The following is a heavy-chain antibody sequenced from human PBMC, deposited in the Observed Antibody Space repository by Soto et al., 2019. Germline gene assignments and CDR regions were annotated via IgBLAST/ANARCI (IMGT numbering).Heavy chain of an antibody. CDR3: ACSCGWSGVSSCMYV. CDR1: GLIFSDYH. CDR2: IRRKANSYTT. D-gene: IGHD6-19*01. J-gene: IGHJ6*02. V-gene: IGHV3-72*01. Sequence: EVQLVESGGGLVQPGGSLRLSCAASGLIFSDYHMDWVRQAPGKGLEWVGRIRRKANSYTTDYAASVKGRFSISRDYPNNALPLQMNSLKGEETVVAYCACSCGWSGVSSCMYVWGQGTKFSVSS.